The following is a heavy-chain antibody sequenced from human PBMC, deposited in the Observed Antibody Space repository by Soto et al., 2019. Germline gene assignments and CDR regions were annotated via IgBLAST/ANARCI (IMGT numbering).Heavy chain of an antibody. CDR2: ISDSGDIA. CDR1: DFTFSTYA. D-gene: IGHD6-19*01. Sequence: GGSLRLSCAASDFTFSTYAMSRVRQAPGRGLQWVATISDSGDIAYYVDSVKGRFTISRDNSRNTLYLQMTSLRAEDTALYYSAKDSHSSGWYGGIDYWGQGTLVTVS. V-gene: IGHV3-23*01. J-gene: IGHJ4*02. CDR3: AKDSHSSGWYGGIDY.